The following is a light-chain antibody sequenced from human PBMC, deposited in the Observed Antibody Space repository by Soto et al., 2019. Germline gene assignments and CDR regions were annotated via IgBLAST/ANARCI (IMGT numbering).Light chain of an antibody. CDR3: MQSQQSPPT. V-gene: IGKV2-28*01. CDR1: QSLLQSIGYNY. Sequence: DIVMTQSPLSLPVTPGEPASISCSSSQSLLQSIGYNYLDWYLQTPGQSPQLLIYFGSYRASGVPDRYSGSGSGTDFTLKIRRVEAAYVGVYYCMQSQQSPPTFVQGTKVE. CDR2: FGS. J-gene: IGKJ1*01.